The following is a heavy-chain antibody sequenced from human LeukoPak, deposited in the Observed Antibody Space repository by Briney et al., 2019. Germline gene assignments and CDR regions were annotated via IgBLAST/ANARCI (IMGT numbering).Heavy chain of an antibody. V-gene: IGHV3-21*01. J-gene: IGHJ4*02. CDR2: ISNSSSYI. D-gene: IGHD3-9*01. CDR1: GSTFSSYS. CDR3: ARGTPDILTGYYRYYFDY. Sequence: GGSLRLSCAASGSTFSSYSMNWVRQAPGKGLEWVSSISNSSSYIYYADSVKGRFTISRDNAKNSLYLQMNSLRAEDTAVYYCARGTPDILTGYYRYYFDYWGQGTLVTVSS.